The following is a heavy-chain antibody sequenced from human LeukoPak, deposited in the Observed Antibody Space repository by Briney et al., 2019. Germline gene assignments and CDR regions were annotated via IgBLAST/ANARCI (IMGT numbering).Heavy chain of an antibody. V-gene: IGHV3-30*03. Sequence: GRSLRLSCAASGFTFSSYGMHWVRQAPGKGLEWVAVISYDGSNKYYADSVKGRFTISRDNSKNTLYLQMNSLRAEDTAVYYCARITMVRGVIRGGVDYWGQGTLVTISS. CDR2: ISYDGSNK. CDR3: ARITMVRGVIRGGVDY. J-gene: IGHJ4*02. CDR1: GFTFSSYG. D-gene: IGHD3-10*01.